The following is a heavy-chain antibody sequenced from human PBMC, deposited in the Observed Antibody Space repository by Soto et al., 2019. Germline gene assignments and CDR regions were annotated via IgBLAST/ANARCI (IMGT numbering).Heavy chain of an antibody. Sequence: PSETLSLTCTVSGGSISSGDYYWSWIRQPPGKGLEWIGYIYYSGSTYYNPSLKSRVTISVDTSKNQFSLKLSSVTAADTAVYYCARDLRDYDILTGYYVYYYYGMDVWGQGTTVTVSS. CDR3: ARDLRDYDILTGYYVYYYYGMDV. J-gene: IGHJ6*02. CDR2: IYYSGST. CDR1: GGSISSGDYY. D-gene: IGHD3-9*01. V-gene: IGHV4-30-4*01.